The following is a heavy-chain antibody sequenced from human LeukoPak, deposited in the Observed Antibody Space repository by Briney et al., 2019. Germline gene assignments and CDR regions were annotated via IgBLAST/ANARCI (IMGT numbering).Heavy chain of an antibody. CDR3: ARVRVTFGVVIDAFDI. Sequence: SETLSLTCAVSGGSISSGGYSWSWIRQPPGKGLEWIGYIYHSGSTYYNPSLKSRVTISVDTSKNQFSVKLSSVTAADTAVYYCARVRVTFGVVIDAFDIWGQGTMVTVSS. CDR2: IYHSGST. CDR1: GGSISSGGYS. V-gene: IGHV4-30-2*01. J-gene: IGHJ3*02. D-gene: IGHD3-3*01.